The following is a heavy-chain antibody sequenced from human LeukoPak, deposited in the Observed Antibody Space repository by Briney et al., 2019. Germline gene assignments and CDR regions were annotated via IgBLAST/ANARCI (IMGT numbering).Heavy chain of an antibody. CDR3: ARGTEQLWVYYFDY. V-gene: IGHV4-39*07. Sequence: SETLSLTCTVSGGSISSSSYYWGWIRQPPGKGLEWIGSIYYSGSTYYNPSLKSRVTISVDTSKNQFSLKLSSVTAADTAVYYCARGTEQLWVYYFDYWGQGTLVTVSS. CDR1: GGSISSSSYY. J-gene: IGHJ4*02. D-gene: IGHD6-6*01. CDR2: IYYSGST.